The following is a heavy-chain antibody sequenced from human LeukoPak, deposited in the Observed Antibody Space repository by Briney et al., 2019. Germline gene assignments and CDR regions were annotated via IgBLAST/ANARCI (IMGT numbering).Heavy chain of an antibody. V-gene: IGHV3-21*01. Sequence: GGSLRLSCAASGFTFSSYSMNWVRQAPGEGLEWVSSISSSSSYIYYADSVKGRFTISRDNAKSSLYLQMNSLRAEDTAVYYCASNQEYYYDSSGFVLDYWGQGTLVTVSS. CDR2: ISSSSSYI. J-gene: IGHJ4*02. CDR3: ASNQEYYYDSSGFVLDY. D-gene: IGHD3-22*01. CDR1: GFTFSSYS.